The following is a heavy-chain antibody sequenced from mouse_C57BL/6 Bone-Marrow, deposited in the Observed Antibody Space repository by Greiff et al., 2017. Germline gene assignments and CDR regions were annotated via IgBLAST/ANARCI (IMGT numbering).Heavy chain of an antibody. V-gene: IGHV1-4*01. CDR2: INPSSGYT. Sequence: QVQLQQSGAELARPGASVKMSCKASGYTFTSYTMHWVKQRPGQGLDWIGYINPSSGYTTYNQKFKDKATLTADKSSSTAYMQLGSLTSEDSSVYYCARGDYYGGSWGLDYWGQGTTLTVSS. D-gene: IGHD1-1*01. J-gene: IGHJ2*01. CDR1: GYTFTSYT. CDR3: ARGDYYGGSWGLDY.